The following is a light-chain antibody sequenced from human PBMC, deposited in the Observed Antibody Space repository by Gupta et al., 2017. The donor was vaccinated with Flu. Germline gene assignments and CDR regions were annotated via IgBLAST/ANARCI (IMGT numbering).Light chain of an antibody. CDR2: GAS. CDR1: QSVSSDH. CDR3: HQYASSPRT. J-gene: IGKJ1*01. Sequence: EIVLTQAPGTLSLSPGERATLSCRASQSVSSDHLAWYQQIRGQAPRLLIYGASSRATDIPDRFSGSGSGTDFTLTSSRLEPEDFAIYYCHQYASSPRTFGQGTKVEI. V-gene: IGKV3-20*01.